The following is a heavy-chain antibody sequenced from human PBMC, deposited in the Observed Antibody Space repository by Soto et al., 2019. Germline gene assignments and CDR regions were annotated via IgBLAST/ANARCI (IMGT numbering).Heavy chain of an antibody. CDR3: VKYLVGPPFYGMDV. J-gene: IGHJ6*02. CDR2: ISTSGDVV. D-gene: IGHD1-26*01. V-gene: IGHV3-11*01. CDR1: GFTFSDYY. Sequence: GGSLRLSCAASGFTFSDYYMSWIRQAPGKGLEWVSYISTSGDVVYYADSVRGRFTISRDNAKNSLYLQMNSLRADDTATYYCVKYLVGPPFYGMDVWGQGTTVTVSS.